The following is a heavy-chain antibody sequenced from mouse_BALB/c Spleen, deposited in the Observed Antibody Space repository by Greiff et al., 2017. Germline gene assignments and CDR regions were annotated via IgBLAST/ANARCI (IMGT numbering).Heavy chain of an antibody. D-gene: IGHD2-4*01. J-gene: IGHJ2*01. Sequence: VQLLQSGAELVRPGTSVKVSCTASGYAFTNYLIAWVKQRPGQGLEWIGVINPGSGGNNYNEKFKGKATLTADKSSSTAYLQLSSLTYDDSAVYVDASIPSTVITYFDYWGQGTTLTVSA. V-gene: IGHV1-54*01. CDR1: GYAFTNYL. CDR3: ASIPSTVITYFDY. CDR2: INPGSGGN.